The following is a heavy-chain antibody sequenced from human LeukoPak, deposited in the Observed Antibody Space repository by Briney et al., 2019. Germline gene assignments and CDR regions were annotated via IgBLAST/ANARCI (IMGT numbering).Heavy chain of an antibody. J-gene: IGHJ4*02. CDR1: GGSINSFY. V-gene: IGHV4-59*01. D-gene: IGHD4-11*01. Sequence: SETLSLTCTVSGGSINSFYWSWIRQPPGKRLEWIGYIYNSVTTDYNPSLESRVTISVDTSKKQFSLNLRSVTAADTAVYYCARGSEWYGNYALDYWGQGIVATVSS. CDR2: IYNSVTT. CDR3: ARGSEWYGNYALDY.